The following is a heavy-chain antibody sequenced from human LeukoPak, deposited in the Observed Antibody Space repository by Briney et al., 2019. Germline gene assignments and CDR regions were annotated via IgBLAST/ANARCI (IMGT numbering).Heavy chain of an antibody. CDR3: VIGDSGDCGYSFEY. D-gene: IGHD4-17*01. CDR2: ISGSGGST. Sequence: QTGGSLTLSCAVSGFTFSSYYMSWVRQAPGKGLEWVSAISGSGGSTYYADSVKGRFTISRDNCHNPQYLQMNRARAEDTSVYYCVIGDSGDCGYSFEYWGGRPLVPVST. V-gene: IGHV3-23*01. J-gene: IGHJ4*02. CDR1: GFTFSSYY.